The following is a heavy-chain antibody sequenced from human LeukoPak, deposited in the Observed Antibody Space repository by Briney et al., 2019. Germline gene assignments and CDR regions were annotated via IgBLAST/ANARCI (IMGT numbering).Heavy chain of an antibody. CDR3: ARLGGYYYDSSGYAGYFDF. V-gene: IGHV5-51*01. Sequence: RESLKISCKGSGYSFTSYWIGWVRQMPGKGLEWVGIIYPGDSDTRYSPSFQGQVTISADKSISTAYLQWSSLKASDTAMYYCARLGGYYYDSSGYAGYFDFWGRGTLVTVSS. J-gene: IGHJ4*02. CDR2: IYPGDSDT. D-gene: IGHD3-22*01. CDR1: GYSFTSYW.